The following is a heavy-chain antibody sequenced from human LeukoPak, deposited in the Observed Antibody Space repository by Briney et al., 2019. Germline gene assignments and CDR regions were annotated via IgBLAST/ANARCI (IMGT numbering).Heavy chain of an antibody. CDR2: IGGSGGST. V-gene: IGHV3-23*01. CDR3: AKESAYYYDSSGYQDY. Sequence: GGSLRLSCAASGFTFSSYAMSWVRQAPGKGLEWVSAIGGSGGSTYYADSVKGRFTISRDNSKNTLYLQMNSLRAEDTAVYYCAKESAYYYDSSGYQDYWGQGTLVTVSS. J-gene: IGHJ4*02. CDR1: GFTFSSYA. D-gene: IGHD3-22*01.